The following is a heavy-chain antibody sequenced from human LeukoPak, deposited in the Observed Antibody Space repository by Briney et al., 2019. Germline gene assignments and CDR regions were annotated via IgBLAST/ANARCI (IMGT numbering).Heavy chain of an antibody. CDR2: IYHSGST. CDR3: ARGSDPQSPIDY. V-gene: IGHV4-30-2*01. CDR1: GGSISSGGYS. Sequence: PSETLSLTCAVSGGSISSGGYSWSWIRQPPGKGLEWIGYIYHSGSTYYNPSLKSRVTISVDRSKNQFSLKLSSVTAADTAVYYCARGSDPQSPIDYWGQGTLVTVSS. J-gene: IGHJ4*02.